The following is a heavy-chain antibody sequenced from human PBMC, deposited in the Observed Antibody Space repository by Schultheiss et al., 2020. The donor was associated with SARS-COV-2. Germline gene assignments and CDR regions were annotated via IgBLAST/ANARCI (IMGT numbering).Heavy chain of an antibody. J-gene: IGHJ2*01. CDR1: GFTFSSYG. D-gene: IGHD2-15*01. V-gene: IGHV3-30*03. CDR2: ISYDGSNK. Sequence: GGSLRLSCAASGFTFSSYGMHWVRQAPGKGLEWVAVISYDGSNKYYADSVKGRFTISRDNSKNTLYLQMNSLRAEDTAVYYCATVVVAATPYWYFDLWGRGTRVTVSS. CDR3: ATVVVAATPYWYFDL.